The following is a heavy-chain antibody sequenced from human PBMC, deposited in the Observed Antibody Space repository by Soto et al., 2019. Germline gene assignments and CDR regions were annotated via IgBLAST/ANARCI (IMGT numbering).Heavy chain of an antibody. J-gene: IGHJ3*02. CDR2: IYYSGST. V-gene: IGHV4-39*01. CDR1: GGSISSSSYY. Sequence: QLQLQESGPGLVKPSETLSLTCTVSGGSISSSSYYWGWIRQPPGKGLEWIGSIYYSGSTYYNPSLKSRVTISVDTSKNQSSLKLSSVTAEDTAVYYGASLPQPPDHPPLTEAFDIWGQGTMVTVSS. CDR3: ASLPQPPDHPPLTEAFDI.